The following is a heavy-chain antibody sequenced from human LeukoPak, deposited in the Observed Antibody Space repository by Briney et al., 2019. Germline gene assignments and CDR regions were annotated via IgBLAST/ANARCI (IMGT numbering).Heavy chain of an antibody. CDR2: IYPRDGST. V-gene: IGHV1-46*01. Sequence: ASVKVSCKASGYTFTSNYIHWVRQAPGQGLEWMGVIYPRDGSTSYAQKFQGRVTVTRDTSTSTVHMELSGLRSEDTAVYYCARDQEGFDYWGQGTLVTVSS. CDR1: GYTFTSNY. CDR3: ARDQEGFDY. J-gene: IGHJ4*02.